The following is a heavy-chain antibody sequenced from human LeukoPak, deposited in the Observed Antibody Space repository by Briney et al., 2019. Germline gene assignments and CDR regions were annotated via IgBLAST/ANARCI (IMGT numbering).Heavy chain of an antibody. CDR2: IYPRDGST. V-gene: IGHV1-46*01. Sequence: ASVKVSCKASGYTFTSNYIHWVRQAPGQGLEWMGVIYPRDGSTSYAQKFQGRVTVTRDTSTSTVHMELSGLRSEDTAVYYCARDQEGFDYWGQGTLVTVSS. CDR1: GYTFTSNY. CDR3: ARDQEGFDY. J-gene: IGHJ4*02.